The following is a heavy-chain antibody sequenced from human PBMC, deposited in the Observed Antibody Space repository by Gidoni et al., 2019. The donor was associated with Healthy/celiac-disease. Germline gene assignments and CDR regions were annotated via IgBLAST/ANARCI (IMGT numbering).Heavy chain of an antibody. Sequence: EVQLVESGGGLVQPGGSLKLSCAASGFTFSGSAMHWVRQASGKGLGWVGRIRSKANSYATAYAASVKGRFTISRDDSKNTAYLQMNSLKTEDTAVYYCTRPYYDFWSGGDYWGQGTLVTVSS. V-gene: IGHV3-73*01. CDR1: GFTFSGSA. D-gene: IGHD3-3*01. CDR2: IRSKANSYAT. J-gene: IGHJ4*02. CDR3: TRPYYDFWSGGDY.